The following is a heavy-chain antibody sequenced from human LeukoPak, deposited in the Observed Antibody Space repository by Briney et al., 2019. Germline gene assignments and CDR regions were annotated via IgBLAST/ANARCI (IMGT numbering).Heavy chain of an antibody. V-gene: IGHV3-11*06. D-gene: IGHD4-23*01. CDR3: ARDLATVVTRGFDY. Sequence: PGGSLRLSCAASGFTFSDYYMSWIRQAPGKGLEWVSYISSSSSYTNYADSVKGRFTISRDNAKNSPYLQMNSLRAEDTAVYYCARDLATVVTRGFDYWGQGTLVTVSS. CDR2: ISSSSSYT. J-gene: IGHJ4*02. CDR1: GFTFSDYY.